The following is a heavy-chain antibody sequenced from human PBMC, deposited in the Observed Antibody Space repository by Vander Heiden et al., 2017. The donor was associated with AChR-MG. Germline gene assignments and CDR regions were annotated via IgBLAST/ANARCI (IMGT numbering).Heavy chain of an antibody. CDR3: ARGKQLLWFGELLNNWFDP. V-gene: IGHV3-30-3*01. J-gene: IGHJ5*02. CDR2: ISYDGSNK. CDR1: GFTSSSYA. D-gene: IGHD3-10*01. Sequence: QVQLVEPGGPVVQPGRSLRLSCAASGFTSSSYATHWVRQAPGKGLEWVAVISYDGSNKYYADSVKGRFTISRDNSKNTLYLQMNSLRAEDTAVYYCARGKQLLWFGELLNNWFDPWGQGTLVTVSS.